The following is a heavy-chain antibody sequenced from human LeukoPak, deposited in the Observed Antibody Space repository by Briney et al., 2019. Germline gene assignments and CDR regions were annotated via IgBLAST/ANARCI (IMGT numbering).Heavy chain of an antibody. J-gene: IGHJ4*02. D-gene: IGHD4-11*01. Sequence: PGGSLTLSCAASGFTFSNYCMTRVRQGPGEGLEWLANINLDGSETHFVDSVKGRFTISRDNAKNSLSLQMSGLRVEDTAVYYCARGYSDWLRWGQGTQVTVSS. CDR2: INLDGSET. CDR1: GFTFSNYC. CDR3: ARGYSDWLR. V-gene: IGHV3-7*01.